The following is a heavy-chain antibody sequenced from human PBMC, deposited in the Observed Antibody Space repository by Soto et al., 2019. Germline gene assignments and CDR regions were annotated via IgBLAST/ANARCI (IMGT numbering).Heavy chain of an antibody. CDR2: INVYNGNT. CDR3: ARYCSGGSCYGSWFDP. J-gene: IGHJ5*02. V-gene: IGHV1-18*01. CDR1: GYTFISYG. D-gene: IGHD2-15*01. Sequence: QVQLVQSGAEVKKPGASVKVSCKASGYTFISYGIHWVRQAPGQGLEWMGWINVYNGNTNYAQNLQGRVTMTTDTXTXXAYMELRSLRSDDTAVYYCARYCSGGSCYGSWFDPWGQGTLVTVSS.